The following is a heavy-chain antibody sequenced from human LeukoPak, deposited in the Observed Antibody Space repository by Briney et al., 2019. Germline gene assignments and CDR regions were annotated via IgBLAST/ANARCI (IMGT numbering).Heavy chain of an antibody. CDR2: ISGSGGTT. J-gene: IGHJ5*02. V-gene: IGHV3-23*01. D-gene: IGHD6-19*01. CDR3: AKGAYTSGWS. CDR1: GITFSTYA. Sequence: GGSLRLSCAASGITFSTYAMSWVRQAPGKGLEWVSAISGSGGTTYFADSVKGRFTISRDNSKNTLYLQMNSLRVEDTAIYYCAKGAYTSGWSWGQGTLVTVSS.